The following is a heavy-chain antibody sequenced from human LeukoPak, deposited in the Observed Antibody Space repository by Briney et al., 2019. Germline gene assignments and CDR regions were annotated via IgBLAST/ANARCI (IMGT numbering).Heavy chain of an antibody. Sequence: GWSLRLSCAASGFTFDDYAMHWVRQAPGKGLEWVSLISGDGGSTYYADSVKGRFTISRDNSKNSLYLQMNSLRTEDTALYYCAKDIGILTGKIPDYWGQGTLVTVSS. V-gene: IGHV3-43*02. CDR2: ISGDGGST. D-gene: IGHD3-9*01. CDR1: GFTFDDYA. J-gene: IGHJ4*02. CDR3: AKDIGILTGKIPDY.